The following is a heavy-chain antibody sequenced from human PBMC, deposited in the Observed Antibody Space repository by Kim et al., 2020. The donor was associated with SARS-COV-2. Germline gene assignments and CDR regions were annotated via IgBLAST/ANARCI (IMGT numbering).Heavy chain of an antibody. Sequence: TSYAQKSQGRVTMTRDTSTSTVYMELSSLRSEDTAVYYCATGGGNSVLHYWGQGTLVTVSS. CDR3: ATGGGNSVLHY. CDR2: T. V-gene: IGHV1-46*01. J-gene: IGHJ4*02. D-gene: IGHD2-21*02.